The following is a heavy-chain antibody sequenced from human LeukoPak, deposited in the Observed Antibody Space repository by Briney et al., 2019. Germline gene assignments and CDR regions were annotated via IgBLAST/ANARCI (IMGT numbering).Heavy chain of an antibody. CDR2: INHSGST. D-gene: IGHD3-9*01. CDR3: ARRSSRRYYDILTGPNWFDP. Sequence: SETLSLTCAVYGGSFSGYYWSCIRQPPGKGLEWIGEINHSGSTNYNPSLKSRVTISVDTSKNQFSLKLSSVTAADTAVYYCARRSSRRYYDILTGPNWFDPWGQGTLVTVSS. V-gene: IGHV4-34*01. J-gene: IGHJ5*02. CDR1: GGSFSGYY.